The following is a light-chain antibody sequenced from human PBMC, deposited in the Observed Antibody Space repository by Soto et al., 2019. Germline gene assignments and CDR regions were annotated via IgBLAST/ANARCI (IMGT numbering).Light chain of an antibody. V-gene: IGLV1-44*01. CDR3: ATWDESLTGRL. J-gene: IGLJ2*01. CDR1: TSNVGSNT. CDR2: NNN. Sequence: QSALTQPPSASGTPGQRVTISCSGSTSNVGSNTVAWYQRLPGTAPKLLIYNNNERPSGVPDRFSGSKSGTSASLAISGLQSEDEAEYYCATWDESLTGRLFGGGTKVTVL.